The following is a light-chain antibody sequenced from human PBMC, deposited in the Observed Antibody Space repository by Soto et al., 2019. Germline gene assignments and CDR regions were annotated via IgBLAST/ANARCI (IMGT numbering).Light chain of an antibody. CDR1: QDISNY. CDR2: DAS. Sequence: DIQMTQSPSSLSASVGDRVTITCQASQDISNYLNWFQQKPWKAPKLLIYDASNLETGVPSRFSGSRSGTDFTFTISSLQPEDIATYYCHQHESVPFTFGPGTKVDIK. J-gene: IGKJ3*01. V-gene: IGKV1-33*01. CDR3: HQHESVPFT.